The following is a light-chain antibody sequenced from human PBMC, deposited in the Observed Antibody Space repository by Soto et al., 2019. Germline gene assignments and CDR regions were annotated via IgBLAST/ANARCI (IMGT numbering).Light chain of an antibody. Sequence: DIQMTQSPSTLSASVGDRVTITCRASQTTINWLAWYQQKPGKAPKLLIYKASTLESGVPSRFSGSGSGTEFPLTISNLQPDDFGTYYCQHQRTFGQGTKVEIK. V-gene: IGKV1-5*03. CDR3: QHQRT. CDR1: QTTINW. J-gene: IGKJ1*01. CDR2: KAS.